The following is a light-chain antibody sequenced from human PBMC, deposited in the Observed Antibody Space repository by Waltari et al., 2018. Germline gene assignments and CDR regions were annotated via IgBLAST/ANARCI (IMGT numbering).Light chain of an antibody. CDR2: AAS. V-gene: IGKV3-20*01. CDR3: QQFDSSPLT. J-gene: IGKJ4*01. CDR1: QSVSSSY. Sequence: IVMTQSPSTLSSSPGERAILSCRAGQSVSSSYLAWYQQKPAQAPRLLIYAASSRATGIPDRFSGSGSGTDFTLTISRLEPEDFAVYYCQQFDSSPLTFGGGTKVEIK.